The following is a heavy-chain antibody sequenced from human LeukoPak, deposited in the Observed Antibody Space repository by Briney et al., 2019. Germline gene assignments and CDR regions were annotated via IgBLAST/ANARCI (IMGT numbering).Heavy chain of an antibody. CDR2: IYSGGST. CDR1: GFTVNSNY. Sequence: GGSLRLSCAASGFTVNSNYMSWVRQAPGKGLEWVSVIYSGGSTYYADSVKGRFTISRDNSKNTLYLQMNSLRAEDTAVYYCAREREGYYDSSGYLFYWGQGTLVTVSS. CDR3: AREREGYYDSSGYLFY. V-gene: IGHV3-66*01. J-gene: IGHJ4*02. D-gene: IGHD3-22*01.